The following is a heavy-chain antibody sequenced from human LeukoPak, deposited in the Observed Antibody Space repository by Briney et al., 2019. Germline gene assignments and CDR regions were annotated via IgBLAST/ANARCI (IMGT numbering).Heavy chain of an antibody. CDR2: ISSSSSYI. J-gene: IGHJ4*02. CDR1: GFTFSSYS. V-gene: IGHV3-21*04. Sequence: GGSLRLSCAASGFTFSSYSMNWVRQAPGKGLEWVSSISSSSSYIYYADSVKGRFTISRDNAKNTLYLQMNSLRAEDTAVYYCAKDMTVTTRDWGQGTLVTVSS. D-gene: IGHD4-17*01. CDR3: AKDMTVTTRD.